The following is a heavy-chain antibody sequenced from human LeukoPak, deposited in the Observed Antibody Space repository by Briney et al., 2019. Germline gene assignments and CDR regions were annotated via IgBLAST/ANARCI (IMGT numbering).Heavy chain of an antibody. Sequence: ASVKVSCKASVYTFTDYYIHWVRQAPGQGLEWMGWINPNSGGTNYAQKFQGRVTMTRDTSINTAYMELSWLRYDDPAVYYCARDTRYGDFDYWAQGTLVTVSS. CDR1: VYTFTDYY. V-gene: IGHV1-2*02. CDR3: ARDTRYGDFDY. D-gene: IGHD4-17*01. CDR2: INPNSGGT. J-gene: IGHJ4*02.